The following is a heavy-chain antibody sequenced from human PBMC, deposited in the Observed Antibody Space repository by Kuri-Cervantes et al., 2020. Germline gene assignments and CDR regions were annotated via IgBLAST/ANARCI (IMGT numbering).Heavy chain of an antibody. CDR1: GYTLTELS. Sequence: SVKVSCKVSGYTLTELSMHWVRQAPGKGLEWMGGIIPIFGTANYAQKFQGRVTITADESTSTAYMELSSLRSEDTAVYYCASDQEGYYYYGMDVWGQGTTVTVSS. V-gene: IGHV1-69*13. CDR3: ASDQEGYYYYGMDV. J-gene: IGHJ6*02. CDR2: IIPIFGTA.